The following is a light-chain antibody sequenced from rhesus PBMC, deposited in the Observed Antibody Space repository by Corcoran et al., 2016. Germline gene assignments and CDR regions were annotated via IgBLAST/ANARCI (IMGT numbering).Light chain of an antibody. V-gene: IGLV2S7*01. J-gene: IGLJ6*01. CDR1: SSDVGGYKY. CDR3: CSYTTSNTYV. CDR2: DVN. Sequence: QSAPTQVPSMSGSPGQSVTISCTGTSSDVGGYKYVSWFQQHPGKAPKLMIYDVNTRPSGVSDRFSGSKSDNTASLTISGLQAEDEAHYYCCSYTTSNTYVFGSGTKLTIL.